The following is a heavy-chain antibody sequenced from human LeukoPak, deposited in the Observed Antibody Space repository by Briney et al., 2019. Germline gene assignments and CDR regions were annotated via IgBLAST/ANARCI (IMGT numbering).Heavy chain of an antibody. CDR3: TRAGEVLPHDGFDI. CDR2: IYTDGST. CDR1: GFTVSSNY. D-gene: IGHD2/OR15-2a*01. J-gene: IGHJ3*02. Sequence: GGSLRLSCAASGFTVSSNYMSWVRQARGKGLEWVSIIYTDGSTYYGDSVRGRFTMSRDISKNTVYLQMNSLGVEDTAVYFCTRAGEVLPHDGFDIWGQGTMVTVSS. V-gene: IGHV3-53*01.